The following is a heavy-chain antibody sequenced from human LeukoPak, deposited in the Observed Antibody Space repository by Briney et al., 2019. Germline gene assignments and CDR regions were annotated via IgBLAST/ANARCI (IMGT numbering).Heavy chain of an antibody. V-gene: IGHV3-74*01. CDR1: GFTFSSYW. J-gene: IGHJ4*02. CDR2: ISSDGSST. Sequence: AGRSLRLSCVASGFTFSSYWMHWVRQVPGKGLVWVSRISSDGSSTSYADSVKGRFTISRDNARNTVYLEMNSLRAEDTAVYYCVRSLDYWGQGTLVTVSS. CDR3: VRSLDY.